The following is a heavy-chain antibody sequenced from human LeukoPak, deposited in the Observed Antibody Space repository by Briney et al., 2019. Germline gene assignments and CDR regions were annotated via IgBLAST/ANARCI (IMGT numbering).Heavy chain of an antibody. CDR2: ISGSGGST. CDR1: GFTFDDYG. J-gene: IGHJ3*02. Sequence: GGSLRLSCAASGFTFDDYGMSWVRQAPGKGLEWVSAISGSGGSTYYADSVKGRFTISRDNSKNTLYLQMNSLRAEDTAVYYCAKCYDSSGYCGVALDIWGQGTMVTVSS. D-gene: IGHD3-22*01. CDR3: AKCYDSSGYCGVALDI. V-gene: IGHV3-23*01.